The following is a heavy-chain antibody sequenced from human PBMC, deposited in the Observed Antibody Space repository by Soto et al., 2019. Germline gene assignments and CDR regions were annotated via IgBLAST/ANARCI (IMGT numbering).Heavy chain of an antibody. D-gene: IGHD4-17*01. CDR1: GGSISSGGYS. CDR2: IYHSGST. Sequence: QLQLQESGSGLVKPSQTLSLTCAVSGGSISSGGYSCNWIRQPPGKGLEWIGYIYHSGSTYYHPSLKGRVTISVDRSKNQFSLKLSSVTAADTAVYYCARGMTTVTTFDYWGQGTLVTVSS. J-gene: IGHJ4*02. CDR3: ARGMTTVTTFDY. V-gene: IGHV4-30-2*01.